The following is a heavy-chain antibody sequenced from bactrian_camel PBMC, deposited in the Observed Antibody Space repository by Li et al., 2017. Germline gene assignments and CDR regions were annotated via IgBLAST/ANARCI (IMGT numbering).Heavy chain of an antibody. CDR1: ERRYSRNC. CDR2: LYTGGSNT. V-gene: IGHV3S54*01. CDR3: AATDSKWDGPCGPYVA. J-gene: IGHJ6*01. D-gene: IGHD3*01. Sequence: HVQLVESGGGSVQAGGSLTLASTVSERRYSRNCMAWFRQGPGKEREGVAALYTGGSNTYYSESVKGRFTISRDRVNGSLDLQMNSLKPEDTAMYYCAATDSKWDGPCGPYVAWGQGTQVTVS.